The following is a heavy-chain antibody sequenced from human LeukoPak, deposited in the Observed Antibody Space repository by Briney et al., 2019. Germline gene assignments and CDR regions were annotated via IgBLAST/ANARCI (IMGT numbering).Heavy chain of an antibody. CDR2: ISGSGGST. D-gene: IGHD6-19*01. V-gene: IGHV3-23*01. CDR1: GFTFSSYA. CDR3: ATDLIAVAVYYCAF. Sequence: GGSLRHSCAASGFTFSSYAMSWVRQAPGKGLEWVSAISGSGGSTYYADSVKGRFTISRDNSKNTPYLQMNSLRAEDTAVYYCATDLIAVAVYYCAFWDQGTLVTVSS. J-gene: IGHJ4*02.